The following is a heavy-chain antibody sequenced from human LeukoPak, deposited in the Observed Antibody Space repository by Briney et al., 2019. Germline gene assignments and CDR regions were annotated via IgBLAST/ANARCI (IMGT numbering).Heavy chain of an antibody. J-gene: IGHJ6*02. CDR2: INAGNGNT. V-gene: IGHV1-3*01. Sequence: GASVKVSCKASGYTFTSHAMHWVRQAPGQRLEWMGWINAGNGNTKYSQKFQGRVTITRDTSASTAYMELSSLRSEDTAVYYCARPYSSSTSYYGMDVWGQGTTVTVSS. D-gene: IGHD6-6*01. CDR3: ARPYSSSTSYYGMDV. CDR1: GYTFTSHA.